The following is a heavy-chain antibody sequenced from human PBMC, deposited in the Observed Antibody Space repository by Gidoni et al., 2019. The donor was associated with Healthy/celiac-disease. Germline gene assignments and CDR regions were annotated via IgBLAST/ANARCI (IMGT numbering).Heavy chain of an antibody. CDR2: IKSKTDGGTT. CDR1: GFPFSNAW. D-gene: IGHD3-10*01. CDR3: TTLDPDVLLWPEGYMDV. J-gene: IGHJ6*03. Sequence: EVQLVESGGGLVTPGGSLRLSCAASGFPFSNAWMSWVRQAPGKGLEWVGRIKSKTDGGTTDYAAPVKGRFTISRDDSKNTLYLQMNSLKTEDTAVYYCTTLDPDVLLWPEGYMDVWGKGTTVTVSS. V-gene: IGHV3-15*01.